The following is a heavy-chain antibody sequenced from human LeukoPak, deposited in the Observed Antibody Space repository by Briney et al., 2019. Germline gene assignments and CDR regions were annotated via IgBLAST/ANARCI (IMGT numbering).Heavy chain of an antibody. Sequence: SETLSLTCAVYGGSFSGYYWSWIRQPPGKGLEWIGEINHSGSTNYNPSLKSRVTISVDTSKNQFSLKLSSVTAADTAVYYCARVAAMENDAFDIWGQGTMVTVSS. CDR3: ARVAAMENDAFDI. V-gene: IGHV4-34*01. CDR1: GGSFSGYY. CDR2: INHSGST. J-gene: IGHJ3*02. D-gene: IGHD5-18*01.